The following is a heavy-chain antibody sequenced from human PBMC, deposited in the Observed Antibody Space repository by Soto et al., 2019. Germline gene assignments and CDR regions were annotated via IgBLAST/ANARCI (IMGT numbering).Heavy chain of an antibody. V-gene: IGHV3-30*18. CDR2: LSYGGTSK. CDR3: AKNSDYSGFGY. CDR1: GFTFSNYD. J-gene: IGHJ4*02. D-gene: IGHD1-26*01. Sequence: GGSLRLSCAASGFTFSNYDMHCVRQAPGKGLEWVAVLSYGGTSKYSADSVKGRFTISRDNSKNTLYLQMNSLRAEDTAVYYCAKNSDYSGFGYWGQGTLVTVSS.